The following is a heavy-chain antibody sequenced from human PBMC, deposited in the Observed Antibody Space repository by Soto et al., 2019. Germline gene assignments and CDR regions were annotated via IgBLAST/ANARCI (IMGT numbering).Heavy chain of an antibody. J-gene: IGHJ4*02. CDR3: TPHDYSEPFEL. CDR1: GFTFSYLD. D-gene: IGHD4-4*01. Sequence: PGGALRLSCAASGFTFSYLDIVWCRQASGKGLECVGRIRSNADYYATAYAASVKGRFTIPRDDSKNTAFLQMNSLNSEDTAVYYCTPHDYSEPFELWGQGTLVTVSS. CDR2: IRSNADYYAT. V-gene: IGHV3-73*01.